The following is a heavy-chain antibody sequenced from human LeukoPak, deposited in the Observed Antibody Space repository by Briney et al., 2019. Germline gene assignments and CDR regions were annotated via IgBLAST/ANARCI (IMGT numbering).Heavy chain of an antibody. V-gene: IGHV4-4*07. Sequence: SETLSLTCTVSGASMNTYYYSWIRQPAGKGLEWIGRIFASGTTIYNPSLKSRIAMSVDTSKNQFFLNLTSVTAADTAMYYCVQDGPLRSDYWGQGTLVTVSS. CDR2: IFASGTT. J-gene: IGHJ4*02. CDR3: VQDGPLRSDY. CDR1: GASMNTYY. D-gene: IGHD3-16*01.